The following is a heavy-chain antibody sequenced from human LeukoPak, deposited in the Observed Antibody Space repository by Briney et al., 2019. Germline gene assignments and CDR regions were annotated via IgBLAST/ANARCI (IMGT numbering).Heavy chain of an antibody. CDR1: GFTFSSYL. D-gene: IGHD2-2*01. J-gene: IGHJ5*02. V-gene: IGHV3-74*01. CDR2: INGDGSST. CDR3: ARRYCGSPSCVNWFDP. Sequence: GGSLRLSCVASGFTFSSYLMYSVRQAPGKGLVWVSRINGDGSSTSYADSVKGRFTISRDNAKNTLFLQMNSLRAEDTAVYYCARRYCGSPSCVNWFDPWGQGALVTVSS.